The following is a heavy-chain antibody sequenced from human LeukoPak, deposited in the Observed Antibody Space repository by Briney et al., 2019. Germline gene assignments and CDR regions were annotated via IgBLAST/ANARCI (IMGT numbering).Heavy chain of an antibody. V-gene: IGHV4-59*01. D-gene: IGHD5-12*01. CDR2: IYYSGTT. J-gene: IGHJ4*02. CDR1: GGSISNSY. CDR3: ARGFDSKSTYFDF. Sequence: SETLSLTCTVSGGSISNSYWNWIRQPPGKGLEWIGYIYYSGTTKYNPSLTSRVTISVDTSKNQFSLRLTSVTAADTAVYYYARGFDSKSTYFDFWGQGTPVTVSS.